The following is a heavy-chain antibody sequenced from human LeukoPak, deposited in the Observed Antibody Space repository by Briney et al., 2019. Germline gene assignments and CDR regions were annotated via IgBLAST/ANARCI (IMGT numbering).Heavy chain of an antibody. CDR2: MNPNSGNT. CDR1: GYTFTSYY. CDR3: ARGPWFGELYDY. D-gene: IGHD3-10*01. Sequence: GASVKVSCKASGYTFTSYYMHWVRQAPGQGLEWMGWMNPNSGNTGYAQKFQGRVTMTRNTSISTAYMELSSLRSEDTAVYYCARGPWFGELYDYWGQGTLVTVSS. J-gene: IGHJ4*02. V-gene: IGHV1-8*02.